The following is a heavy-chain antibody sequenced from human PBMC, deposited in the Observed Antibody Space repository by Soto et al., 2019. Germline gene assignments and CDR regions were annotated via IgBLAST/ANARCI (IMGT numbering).Heavy chain of an antibody. D-gene: IGHD3-10*01. Sequence: QVQLLQSGAEVKKPGASVKVSCKASGYMFNTYGITWVRQAPGQGLEWMGWISVYNGNIDYAQKFEGRDTMTIDTSTRTAYMGLKSLTSGETAVYSCGRTYGSGDYFLPFEYWGQGTPVSVSS. CDR3: GRTYGSGDYFLPFEY. J-gene: IGHJ4*02. V-gene: IGHV1-18*01. CDR2: ISVYNGNI. CDR1: GYMFNTYG.